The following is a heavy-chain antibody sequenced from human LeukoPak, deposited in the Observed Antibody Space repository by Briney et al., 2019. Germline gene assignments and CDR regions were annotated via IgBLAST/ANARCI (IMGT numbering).Heavy chain of an antibody. D-gene: IGHD2-15*01. V-gene: IGHV4-34*01. J-gene: IGHJ5*02. CDR3: ARGGGVYDIVVVVAAQNWFDP. CDR2: INHSGST. Sequence: PSETLSLTCAVYGGSFSGYYWSWIRQPPGKGPEWIGEINHSGSTNYNPSLKSRVTISVDTSKNQFSLKLSSVTAADTAVYYCARGGGVYDIVVVVAAQNWFDPWGQGTLVTVSS. CDR1: GGSFSGYY.